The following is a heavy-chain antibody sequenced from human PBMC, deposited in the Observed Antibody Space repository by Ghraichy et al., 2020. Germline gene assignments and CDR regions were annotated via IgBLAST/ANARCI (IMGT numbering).Heavy chain of an antibody. CDR1: GFTFSSYS. CDR2: ISSSSSTI. D-gene: IGHD6-19*01. V-gene: IGHV3-48*02. J-gene: IGHJ6*02. Sequence: GESLNISCAASGFTFSSYSMNWVRQAPGKGLEWVSYISSSSSTIYYADSVKGRFTISRDNAKNSLYLQMNSLRDEDTAVYYCASLYSSGWYGNYYYGMDVWGQGTTVTVSS. CDR3: ASLYSSGWYGNYYYGMDV.